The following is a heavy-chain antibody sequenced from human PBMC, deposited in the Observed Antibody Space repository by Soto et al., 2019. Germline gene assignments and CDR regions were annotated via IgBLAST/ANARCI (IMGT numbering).Heavy chain of an antibody. V-gene: IGHV1-69*13. CDR3: AGRPELTRIYYHYGIDV. D-gene: IGHD1-7*01. CDR2: IIPIFGTA. J-gene: IGHJ6*02. CDR1: GGTFSSYA. Sequence: SVKVSCKASGGTFSSYAFSWVRQAPGQGLEWMGGIIPIFGTANYAQKFQGRVTITADESTSTAYMELSSLRSEDTAEYYCAGRPELTRIYYHYGIDVWGQ.